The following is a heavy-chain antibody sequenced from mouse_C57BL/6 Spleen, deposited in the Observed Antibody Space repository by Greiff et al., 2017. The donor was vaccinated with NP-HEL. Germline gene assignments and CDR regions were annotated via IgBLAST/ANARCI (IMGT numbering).Heavy chain of an antibody. CDR2: ISDGGRYT. D-gene: IGHD1-1*01. CDR1: GFTFSSYA. Sequence: EVTLVESGGGLVKPGGSLKLSCAASGFTFSSYAMSWVRQTPEKRLEWVATISDGGRYTYYPDNVKGRFTISRDNAKNNLYLQMRHVKSEDTAMYSWRRDEDYGGRGAMDYWRQGTSVTVAS. V-gene: IGHV5-4*03. J-gene: IGHJ4*01. CDR3: RRDEDYGGRGAMDY.